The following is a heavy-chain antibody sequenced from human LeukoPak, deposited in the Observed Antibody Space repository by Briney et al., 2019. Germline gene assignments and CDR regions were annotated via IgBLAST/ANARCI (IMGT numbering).Heavy chain of an antibody. CDR2: ISYDGSNK. D-gene: IGHD3-10*01. CDR1: GFTFSSYG. Sequence: GGSLRLSCAASGFTFSSYGMHWVRQAPGKGLEWVAVISYDGSNKYYADSVKGRFTISRDNSKNTLYLQMNSLRAEDTAVYYCARDTNTMVRGVATDPWGQGTLVTVSS. V-gene: IGHV3-30*03. CDR3: ARDTNTMVRGVATDP. J-gene: IGHJ5*02.